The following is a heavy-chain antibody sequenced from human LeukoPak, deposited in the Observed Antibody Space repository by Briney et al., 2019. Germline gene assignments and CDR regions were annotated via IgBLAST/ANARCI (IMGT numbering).Heavy chain of an antibody. V-gene: IGHV5-51*01. CDR3: ARLWKEGTTKLANRWFDS. D-gene: IGHD4-11*01. CDR2: IYPADSET. J-gene: IGHJ5*01. CDR1: GYSFINCW. Sequence: GGSLQISCRGSGYSFINCWIAWVRQMPGKGLEWMGIIYPADSETKYSPSFQGQVTISADKSISTASLQWSSLKASDTAMYYCARLWKEGTTKLANRWFDSWGQGTLVTVSS.